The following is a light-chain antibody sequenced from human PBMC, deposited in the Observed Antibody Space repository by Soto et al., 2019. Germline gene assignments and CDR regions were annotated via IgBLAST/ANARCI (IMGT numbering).Light chain of an antibody. CDR2: AAS. V-gene: IGKV1-27*01. J-gene: IGKJ1*01. CDR1: QGVGNS. Sequence: DIQMTQSPSSLSASVGDRVTITCWASQGVGNSLAWYQQKPGKVPTLLIYAASTLQSGVPSRFSGRGYGTEFTLTISSLQPEDVATYYCQKYNRAPWTFGQGTKVEIK. CDR3: QKYNRAPWT.